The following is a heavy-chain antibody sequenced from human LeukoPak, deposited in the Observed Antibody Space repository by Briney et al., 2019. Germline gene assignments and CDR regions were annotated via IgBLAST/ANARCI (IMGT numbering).Heavy chain of an antibody. D-gene: IGHD2-2*01. CDR2: MYYRGTT. CDR3: ARHALVVVPAAIRFYFDY. Sequence: SETLSLTCTVSGGSISSSYWSWIRQPPGKGLEWIGYMYYRGTTNYNPSLKSRVTISVDTSKNQFSLKLSSVTAADTAVYYCARHALVVVPAAIRFYFDYWGQGTLVTVSS. V-gene: IGHV4-59*08. J-gene: IGHJ4*02. CDR1: GGSISSSY.